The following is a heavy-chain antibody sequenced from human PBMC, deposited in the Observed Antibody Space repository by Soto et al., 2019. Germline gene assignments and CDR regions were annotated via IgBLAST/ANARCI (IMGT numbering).Heavy chain of an antibody. CDR2: IIPIFGTA. J-gene: IGHJ4*02. CDR1: GGTFSSYA. CDR3: ARDSVDCSGGSCYSGYFDY. D-gene: IGHD2-15*01. Sequence: SVKVSCKASGGTFSSYAISWVRQAPGQGLEWMGGIIPIFGTANYAQKFQGRVTITADESTSTAYMELSSLRSEDTAVYYCARDSVDCSGGSCYSGYFDYWGQGTLVTVSS. V-gene: IGHV1-69*13.